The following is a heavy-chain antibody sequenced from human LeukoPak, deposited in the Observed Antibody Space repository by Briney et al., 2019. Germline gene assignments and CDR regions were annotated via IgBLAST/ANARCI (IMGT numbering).Heavy chain of an antibody. V-gene: IGHV4-39*01. Sequence: SETLSLTCTVSGGSISSSTYYWGWIRQPPGKGLEWLGSIYYSGSTHYNPSLKSRVTISVDTSKNQFSLKLSSVTAADTAVYYCARGAPRGERLGWFDPWGQGTLVTVSS. D-gene: IGHD1-26*01. CDR3: ARGAPRGERLGWFDP. J-gene: IGHJ5*02. CDR2: IYYSGST. CDR1: GGSISSSTYY.